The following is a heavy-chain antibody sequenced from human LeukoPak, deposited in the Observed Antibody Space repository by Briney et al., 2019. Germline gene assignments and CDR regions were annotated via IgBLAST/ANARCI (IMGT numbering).Heavy chain of an antibody. Sequence: GGSLRLSCAASGFTFSSYAMHWVRQAPGKGLEWVAVISYDGSNKYYADSVKGRFTISRDNSKNTLYLQMNSLRAEDTAVYYCARERNRYYDILTGYYHEYFQHWGQGTLVTVSS. J-gene: IGHJ1*01. CDR3: ARERNRYYDILTGYYHEYFQH. CDR2: ISYDGSNK. D-gene: IGHD3-9*01. CDR1: GFTFSSYA. V-gene: IGHV3-30-3*01.